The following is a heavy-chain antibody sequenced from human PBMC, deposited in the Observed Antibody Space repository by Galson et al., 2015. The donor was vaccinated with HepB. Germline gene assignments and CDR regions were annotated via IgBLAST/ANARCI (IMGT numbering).Heavy chain of an antibody. J-gene: IGHJ3*02. Sequence: SLRLSCAGSGFTFSSYWINWVRQALGKGREWVANITEDGRDKSYVDSVKGRFTISRYNAKNAVYLQMNSLRAEDTAVYYCTTDRSYAFDTWGQNTMVTVAA. CDR3: TTDRSYAFDT. CDR1: GFTFSSYW. V-gene: IGHV3-7*01. CDR2: ITEDGRDK.